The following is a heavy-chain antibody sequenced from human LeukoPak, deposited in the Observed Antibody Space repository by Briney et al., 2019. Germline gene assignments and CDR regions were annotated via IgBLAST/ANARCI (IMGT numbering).Heavy chain of an antibody. D-gene: IGHD6-19*01. CDR2: ISYDGSNK. Sequence: PGRSLRLSCAAPGFTFSSYAMHWVRQAPGKGLEWVAVISYDGSNKYYADSVKGRFTISRDKSKNTLYLEMNSLRAEDTAVYYCARECPYSSGWYYWGQGTLVTGSS. J-gene: IGHJ4*02. CDR1: GFTFSSYA. V-gene: IGHV3-30-3*01. CDR3: ARECPYSSGWYY.